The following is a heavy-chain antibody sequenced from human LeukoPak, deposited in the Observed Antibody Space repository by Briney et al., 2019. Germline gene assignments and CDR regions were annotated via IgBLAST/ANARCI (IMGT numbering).Heavy chain of an antibody. CDR3: ARHGGIYGYCSSTSCQGSNWFDP. Sequence: SETLSLTCTVSVGSISSSSYYWGWIRQPPGKGLEWIGSIYYSGSTYYNPSLKSRVTISVDTSKNQFSLKLSSVTAADTAVYYCARHGGIYGYCSSTSCQGSNWFDPWGQGTLVTVSS. V-gene: IGHV4-39*01. D-gene: IGHD2-2*01. CDR2: IYYSGST. J-gene: IGHJ5*02. CDR1: VGSISSSSYY.